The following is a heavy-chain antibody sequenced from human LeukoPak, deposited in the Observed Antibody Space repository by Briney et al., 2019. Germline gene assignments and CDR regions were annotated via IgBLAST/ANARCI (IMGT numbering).Heavy chain of an antibody. CDR2: ISHDGSNK. Sequence: GRSLRLSCAASGFTFSSYGMHWVRQAPGKGLEWVAVISHDGSNKDYADSVKSRFTISRDNSKNTLYLQMNSLRAEDTAVYYCANDYSNYYSYGMDVWGQGTTVTVSS. CDR1: GFTFSSYG. D-gene: IGHD6-13*01. CDR3: ANDYSNYYSYGMDV. J-gene: IGHJ6*02. V-gene: IGHV3-30*18.